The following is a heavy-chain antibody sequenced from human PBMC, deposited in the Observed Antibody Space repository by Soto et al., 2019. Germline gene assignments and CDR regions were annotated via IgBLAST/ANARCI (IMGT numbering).Heavy chain of an antibody. CDR2: ISGSGGTT. Sequence: AGGSLRLSCVASGFTFENYAMSWVRQAPGKGLEWVSAISGSGGTTYYSDSVKGQFTISRDNSKNTVYLQMNDLRVEDAAEYFCAKDSWAIFGVPAGEYYAMDVWGQGTTVTVSS. V-gene: IGHV3-23*01. CDR3: AKDSWAIFGVPAGEYYAMDV. CDR1: GFTFENYA. J-gene: IGHJ6*02. D-gene: IGHD3-3*01.